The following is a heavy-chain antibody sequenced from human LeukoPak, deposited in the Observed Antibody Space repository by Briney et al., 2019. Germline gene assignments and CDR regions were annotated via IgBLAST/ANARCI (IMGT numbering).Heavy chain of an antibody. Sequence: GGSLRLSCAASGFTLSSYGMHWVRQAPGKGLELVAVIWYDGSNKYYADSVKGRFTISRDNSKNTLYLQMNSLRAEDTAVYYCAKGGYSYGYLYYYMDVWGKGTTVTVSS. CDR1: GFTLSSYG. J-gene: IGHJ6*03. CDR3: AKGGYSYGYLYYYMDV. CDR2: IWYDGSNK. D-gene: IGHD5-18*01. V-gene: IGHV3-33*06.